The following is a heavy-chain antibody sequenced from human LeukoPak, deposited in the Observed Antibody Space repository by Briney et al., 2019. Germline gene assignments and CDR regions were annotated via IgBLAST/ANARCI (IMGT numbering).Heavy chain of an antibody. D-gene: IGHD6-13*01. Sequence: SETLSLTCTVSGGSISSYYWSWIRQPPGKGLEWIGYIYYSGSTNYNPSLKSRVTISVDTSKNQFSLKLSSVTAADTAVYYCARREDYWGAAGSFDYWGQGTLVTVSS. V-gene: IGHV4-59*01. CDR1: GGSISSYY. CDR3: ARREDYWGAAGSFDY. J-gene: IGHJ4*02. CDR2: IYYSGST.